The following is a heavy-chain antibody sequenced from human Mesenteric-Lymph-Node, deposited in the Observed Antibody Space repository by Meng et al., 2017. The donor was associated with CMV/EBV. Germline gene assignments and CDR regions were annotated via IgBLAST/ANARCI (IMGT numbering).Heavy chain of an antibody. D-gene: IGHD1-26*01. J-gene: IGHJ4*02. CDR2: IYPNSGGT. CDR3: ARDFWVGATPYYFDY. V-gene: IGHV1-2*02. CDR1: GYTFPGYY. Sequence: SGYTFPGYYIHWVRQAPGQGLEWMGWIYPNSGGTNYAQKFQGRVTMTRDTSISTAYMELSRLRSADTAVYYCARDFWVGATPYYFDYWGQGTLVTVSS.